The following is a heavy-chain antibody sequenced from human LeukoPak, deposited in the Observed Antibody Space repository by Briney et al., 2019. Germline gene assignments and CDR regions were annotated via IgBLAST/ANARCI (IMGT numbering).Heavy chain of an antibody. CDR3: ARDSHGDYVDFDY. CDR1: GFTFSSYW. D-gene: IGHD4-17*01. V-gene: IGHV3-74*01. CDR2: IDSDGSST. Sequence: GGSLRLSCAASGFTFSSYWMHWVRQAPGKGLAWVSRIDSDGSSTSYADSVKGRFTISRDNAKNTLYLQMNSLRAEDTAVYYCARDSHGDYVDFDYWGQGTLVTVSS. J-gene: IGHJ4*02.